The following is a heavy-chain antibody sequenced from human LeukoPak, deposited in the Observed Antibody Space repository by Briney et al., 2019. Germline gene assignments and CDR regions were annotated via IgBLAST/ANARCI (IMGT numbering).Heavy chain of an antibody. CDR3: ARDPRLSSGYSTGILWYFDL. V-gene: IGHV1-46*01. D-gene: IGHD3-22*01. CDR2: INPNGGST. Sequence: ASVKVSCKASGYTFTSDYMHCGRQAPGQGLEWMGIINPNGGSTNYAQKFQGRVTMTRDTSTSTVYIELSSLRSEDTAVYYCARDPRLSSGYSTGILWYFDLWGRGTLVTVSS. CDR1: GYTFTSDY. J-gene: IGHJ2*01.